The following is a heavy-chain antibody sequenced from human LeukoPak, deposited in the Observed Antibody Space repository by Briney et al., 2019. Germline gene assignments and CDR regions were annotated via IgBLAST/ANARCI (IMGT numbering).Heavy chain of an antibody. CDR3: TRGVGYCSSTSCYTGGYYYYYYYMDV. D-gene: IGHD2-2*02. CDR2: INHSGST. Sequence: SETLSLTCAVYGGSFSGYYWSWIRQPPGKGLEWIGEINHSGSTNYNPSLKSRVTISVDTSKNQFSLKLSSVTAADTAVYYCTRGVGYCSSTSCYTGGYYYYYYYMDVWGKGTTVTVSS. J-gene: IGHJ6*03. CDR1: GGSFSGYY. V-gene: IGHV4-34*01.